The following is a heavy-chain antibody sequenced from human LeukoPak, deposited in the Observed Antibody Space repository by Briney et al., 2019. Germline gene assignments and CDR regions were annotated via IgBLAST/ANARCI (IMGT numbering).Heavy chain of an antibody. D-gene: IGHD1-26*01. CDR3: VRDISGSYSWFDP. V-gene: IGHV1-18*01. J-gene: IGHJ5*02. CDR1: GYAFTRHG. Sequence: ASVKVSCKASGYAFTRHGVSWVRQAPGQGLEWMGWMSTYNANRNYAQKYQGRVTTTTDSSTSTAYMELSSLRPDDTAVYYCVRDISGSYSWFDPWGQGTLVTVSS. CDR2: MSTYNANR.